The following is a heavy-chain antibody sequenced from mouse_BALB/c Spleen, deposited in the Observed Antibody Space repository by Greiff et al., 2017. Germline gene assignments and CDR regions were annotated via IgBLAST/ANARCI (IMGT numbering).Heavy chain of an antibody. D-gene: IGHD2-4*01. J-gene: IGHJ2*01. CDR3: ASLYYDYDFDY. CDR1: GYTFSSYW. CDR2: ILPGSGST. V-gene: IGHV1-9*01. Sequence: QVQLQQSGAELMKPGASVKISCKATGYTFSSYWIEWVKQRPGHGLEWIGEILPGSGSTNYNEKFKGKATFTADTSSNTAYMQLSSLTSEDSAVYYCASLYYDYDFDYWGQGTTLTVSS.